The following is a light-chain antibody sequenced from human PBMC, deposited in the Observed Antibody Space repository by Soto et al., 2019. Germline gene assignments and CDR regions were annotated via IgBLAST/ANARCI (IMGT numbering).Light chain of an antibody. CDR2: TNN. J-gene: IGLJ3*02. Sequence: QSVLSQPPSASGTPGQRVSISCSGRSSNIGSNSVYLFQQFPGTAPKLLIDTNNQRPPGVPDRFSGSKSGTSASLAISGLRPEDEADYYCAAWDDSLSSDWVFGGGTALTVL. V-gene: IGLV1-47*01. CDR1: SSNIGSNS. CDR3: AAWDDSLSSDWV.